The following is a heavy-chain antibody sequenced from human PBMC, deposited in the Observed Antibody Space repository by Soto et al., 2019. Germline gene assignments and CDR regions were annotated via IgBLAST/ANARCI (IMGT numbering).Heavy chain of an antibody. D-gene: IGHD7-27*01. CDR2: IIPIFGTA. CDR1: GGTFSSYA. V-gene: IGHV1-69*01. Sequence: QVQLVQSGAEVKKPGSSVKVSCKASGGTFSSYAISWVRQAPGQGLEWMGGIIPIFGTANYAQKFQGRVTITADESTSTAYMELSSLRSDDTAVYYCARDYITGDLKNPGYWGQGTLVTVSS. CDR3: ARDYITGDLKNPGY. J-gene: IGHJ4*02.